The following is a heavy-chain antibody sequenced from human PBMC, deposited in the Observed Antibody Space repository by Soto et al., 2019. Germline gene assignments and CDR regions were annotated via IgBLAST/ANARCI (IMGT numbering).Heavy chain of an antibody. CDR2: ISAYNGHT. V-gene: IGHV1-18*01. D-gene: IGHD2-21*01. CDR1: GYSFTSYA. Sequence: QVQLVQSGAGVKKPGASVKVSCKASGYSFTSYAISWVRQAPGQGLEWMGWISAYNGHTNYAQKLQGRVTITTDTSTSTAYMELRSLTSDDTAVYYCARDLSIGLLDYWRQGTLVTVSS. J-gene: IGHJ4*02. CDR3: ARDLSIGLLDY.